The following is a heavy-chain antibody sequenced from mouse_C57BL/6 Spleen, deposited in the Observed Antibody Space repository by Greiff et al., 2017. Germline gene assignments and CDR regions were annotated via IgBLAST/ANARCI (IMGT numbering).Heavy chain of an antibody. CDR2: IYPRSGNT. CDR1: GYTFTSYG. D-gene: IGHD1-1*01. J-gene: IGHJ2*01. V-gene: IGHV1-81*01. CDR3: ARPDGSSYNY. Sequence: VQLQESGAELARPGASVKLSCKASGYTFTSYGISWVKQRTGQCLEWIGEIYPRSGNTYYNEKFKGKATLTADKSSSTAYMELRSLTSEDSAVYFCARPDGSSYNYWGQGTTLTVSS.